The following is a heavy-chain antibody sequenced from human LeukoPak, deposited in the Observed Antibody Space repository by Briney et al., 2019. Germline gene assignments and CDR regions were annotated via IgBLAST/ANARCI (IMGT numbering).Heavy chain of an antibody. CDR3: ASCFMQLVYGMDV. CDR2: IIPIFGTA. Sequence: ASVKVSCKASGYTFTSYDINWVRQAPGQGLEWMGGIIPIFGTANYAQKFQGRVTITADESTSTAYMELSSLRSEDTAVYYCASCFMQLVYGMDVWGQGTTVTVSS. J-gene: IGHJ6*02. D-gene: IGHD6-6*01. V-gene: IGHV1-69*13. CDR1: GYTFTSYD.